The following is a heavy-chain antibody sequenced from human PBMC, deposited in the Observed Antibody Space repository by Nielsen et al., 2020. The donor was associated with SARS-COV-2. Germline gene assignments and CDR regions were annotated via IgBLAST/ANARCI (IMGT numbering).Heavy chain of an antibody. D-gene: IGHD1-26*01. V-gene: IGHV1-3*01. CDR1: GYTFTSYA. CDR3: ARDGGSPDGNWFDP. Sequence: ASVKVSCKASGYTFTSYAMHWVRQAPGQRLEWMGWINAGNGNTKYSQKFQGRVTMTRDTSTSTVYMELSSLRSEDTAVYYCARDGGSPDGNWFDPWGQGTLVTVSS. J-gene: IGHJ5*02. CDR2: INAGNGNT.